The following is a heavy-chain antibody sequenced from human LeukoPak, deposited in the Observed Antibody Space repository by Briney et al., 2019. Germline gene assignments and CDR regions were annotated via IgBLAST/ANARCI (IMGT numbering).Heavy chain of an antibody. Sequence: ASVKVSCKASGYTLSSHGISWVRQAPGQGLAWMGWISAYNGDTNYAQNLQGRVTMTTDTSTSAAYMELRSLSSDDTAVYYCARHRWGDTYFDYWGQGTLVTVSS. CDR2: ISAYNGDT. CDR3: ARHRWGDTYFDY. V-gene: IGHV1-18*01. J-gene: IGHJ4*02. CDR1: GYTLSSHG. D-gene: IGHD3-16*01.